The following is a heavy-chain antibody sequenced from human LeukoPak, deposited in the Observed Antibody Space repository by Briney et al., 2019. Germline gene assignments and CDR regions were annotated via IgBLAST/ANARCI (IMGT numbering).Heavy chain of an antibody. CDR3: ARHGGDYGILTGHTSAVFAF. D-gene: IGHD3-9*01. V-gene: IGHV4-39*01. CDR1: GDLIYNNYYY. CDR2: IHYSGTT. J-gene: IGHJ4*02. Sequence: TSGTLSLTCTVSGDLIYNNYYYWGWIRQTPGKGLGWIASIHYSGTTHYTPSLKSRLTMSVDTAKNQFSLQLSSVTAADTAVYYCARHGGDYGILTGHTSAVFAFWGQGALVTVSS.